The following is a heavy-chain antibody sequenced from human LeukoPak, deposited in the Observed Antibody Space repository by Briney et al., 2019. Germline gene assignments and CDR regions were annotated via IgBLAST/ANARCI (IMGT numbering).Heavy chain of an antibody. J-gene: IGHJ4*02. Sequence: GGSLRLSCAASGFTFSDYYMSWIRQAPGKGLEWVSYISSSGSTIYYADSVKGRFTISRDNAKNSLYLQMNSLRAEDTAVYYCARSGYYYDSSGYYGRYWGQGTLVTVPS. CDR2: ISSSGSTI. D-gene: IGHD3-22*01. CDR1: GFTFSDYY. V-gene: IGHV3-11*01. CDR3: ARSGYYYDSSGYYGRY.